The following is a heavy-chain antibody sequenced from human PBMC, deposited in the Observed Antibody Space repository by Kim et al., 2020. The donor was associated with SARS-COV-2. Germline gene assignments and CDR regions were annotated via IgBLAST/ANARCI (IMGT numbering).Heavy chain of an antibody. CDR1: GFPFSNYN. Sequence: GGSLRLSCAASGFPFSNYNMNWVRQAPGKGLEWVSSISSSSSYLYYADSVKGRFTISRDNAKNSLYLQMHSLRAEDMAVYYCARDRYGGSSPYGCFDYWGQGTLVTVSS. D-gene: IGHD6-13*01. V-gene: IGHV3-21*01. CDR2: ISSSSSYL. J-gene: IGHJ4*02. CDR3: ARDRYGGSSPYGCFDY.